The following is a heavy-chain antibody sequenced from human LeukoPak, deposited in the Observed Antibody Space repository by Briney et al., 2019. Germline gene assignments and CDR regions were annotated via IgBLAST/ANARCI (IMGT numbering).Heavy chain of an antibody. J-gene: IGHJ4*02. D-gene: IGHD1-26*01. CDR3: ARDRSVGYYFDY. CDR2: ISYDGSNK. Sequence: GALRLSCAASGFTFSSYAMHWARQAPGKGLEWVAVISYDGSNKYYADSVKGRFTISRDNSKNTLYLQMNSLRAEDTAVYYCARDRSVGYYFDYWGQGTLVTVSS. CDR1: GFTFSSYA. V-gene: IGHV3-30-3*01.